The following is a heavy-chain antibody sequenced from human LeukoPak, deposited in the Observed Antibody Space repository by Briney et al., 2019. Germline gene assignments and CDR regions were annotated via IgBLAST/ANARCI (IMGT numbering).Heavy chain of an antibody. Sequence: SETLSLTCTVSGGSINSGSYFWSWIRQPAGKGLEWIGRIYTSGSTNYNPSLKSRVTMSVDTSKNQFSLKLSSVTAADTAVYYCARDRRYYDFWSGYYGYYFDYWGQGTLVTVSS. CDR1: GGSINSGSYF. CDR3: ARDRRYYDFWSGYYGYYFDY. D-gene: IGHD3-3*01. J-gene: IGHJ4*02. CDR2: IYTSGST. V-gene: IGHV4-61*02.